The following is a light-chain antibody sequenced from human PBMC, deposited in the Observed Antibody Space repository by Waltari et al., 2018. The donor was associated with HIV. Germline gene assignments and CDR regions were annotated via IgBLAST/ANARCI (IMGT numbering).Light chain of an antibody. CDR1: NADVGAYNY. CDR2: DVT. CDR3: CSYAGSPWM. V-gene: IGLV2-11*02. J-gene: IGLJ3*02. Sequence: QSALTQPRSVSGSPGQSVTLSCTGTNADVGAYNYVSWYQQHPGKAPKLIIYDVTKRPSGVPDRFSGSKSGNTASLTISGLQAEDEADYYCCSYAGSPWMFGGGTRLTVL.